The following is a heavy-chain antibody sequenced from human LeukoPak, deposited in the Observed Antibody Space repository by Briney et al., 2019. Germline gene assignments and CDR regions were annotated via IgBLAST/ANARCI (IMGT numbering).Heavy chain of an antibody. CDR3: ARGGLEPVDY. CDR1: GFTFSTYW. D-gene: IGHD3-16*01. CDR2: INPEETGT. V-gene: IGHV3-74*01. J-gene: IGHJ4*02. Sequence: GGSRRLSCVGSGFTFSTYWMHWVRQAPAKGLVWVSRINPEETGTNYADSVKGRFTISRDNAKNTLYLQMNSLGAEDTAVYYCARGGLEPVDYWGQGTLVTVSS.